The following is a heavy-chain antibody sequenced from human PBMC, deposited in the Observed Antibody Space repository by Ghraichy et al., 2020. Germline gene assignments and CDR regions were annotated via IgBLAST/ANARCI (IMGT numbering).Heavy chain of an antibody. CDR1: GGSFSGYY. V-gene: IGHV4-34*01. CDR3: ARGIVVVPAARAYYYYYGMDV. D-gene: IGHD2-2*01. CDR2: INHSGST. Sequence: SETLSLTCAVYGGSFSGYYWSWIRQPPGKGLEWIGEINHSGSTNYNPSLKSRVTILVDTSKNQFSLKLSSVTAADTAVYYCARGIVVVPAARAYYYYYGMDVWGQGTTVTVSS. J-gene: IGHJ6*02.